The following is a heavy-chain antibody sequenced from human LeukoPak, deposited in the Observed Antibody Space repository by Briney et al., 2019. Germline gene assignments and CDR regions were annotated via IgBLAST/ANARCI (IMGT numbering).Heavy chain of an antibody. D-gene: IGHD6-6*01. Sequence: PGGSLRLSXAASGFTFSSYSMNWVRQAPGKGLEWVTYVSSSSSTIYYADSVKGRFTISRDNAKNSLYLQMNSLRAEDTAVYYCARVARYSSSSPPLDYWGQGTLVTVSS. CDR3: ARVARYSSSSPPLDY. V-gene: IGHV3-48*01. CDR1: GFTFSSYS. CDR2: VSSSSSTI. J-gene: IGHJ4*02.